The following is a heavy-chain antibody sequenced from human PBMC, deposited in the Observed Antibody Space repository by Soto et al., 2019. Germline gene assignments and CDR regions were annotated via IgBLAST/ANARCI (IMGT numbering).Heavy chain of an antibody. V-gene: IGHV1-2*04. CDR2: INPNSGGT. CDR1: GYTFTGYY. Sequence: ASVKVSCKASGYTFTGYYMHWVRQAPGQGLEWMGWINPNSGGTNYAQKFQGWVTMTRDTSISTAYMELSRLRSDDRAVYYCAAFIAAAPDAFDIWGQGTMVTVSS. CDR3: AAFIAAAPDAFDI. D-gene: IGHD6-13*01. J-gene: IGHJ3*02.